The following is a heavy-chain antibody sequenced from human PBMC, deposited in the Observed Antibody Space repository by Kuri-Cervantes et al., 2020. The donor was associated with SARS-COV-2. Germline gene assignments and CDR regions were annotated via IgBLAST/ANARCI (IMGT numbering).Heavy chain of an antibody. CDR3: ARSGVVTDYFDS. Sequence: LSLTCAVSGFTFGHYAMHWVRQPPGKGLEWLAVVPYDGNTQYYADSVKGRFTISRDNSANTLYLQMDSLTYEDTAVYFCARSGVVTDYFDSWGQGTLVTVSS. D-gene: IGHD2-21*02. V-gene: IGHV3-30*04. CDR1: GFTFGHYA. J-gene: IGHJ4*02. CDR2: VPYDGNTQ.